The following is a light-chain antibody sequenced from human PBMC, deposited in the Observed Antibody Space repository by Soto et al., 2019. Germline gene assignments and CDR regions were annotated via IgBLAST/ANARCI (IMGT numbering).Light chain of an antibody. CDR3: QQYGSASIT. J-gene: IGKJ5*01. V-gene: IGKV3-20*01. CDR2: GAS. Sequence: DIALTQSAGTLSFSAGESATPSWTASQGVSATYLAWFQQKPGQAPRLIIYGASSRATGVPDRFTGSGSGTDCTLTISRLEPEDVAVYYCQQYGSASITFDQGTRLEI. CDR1: QGVSATY.